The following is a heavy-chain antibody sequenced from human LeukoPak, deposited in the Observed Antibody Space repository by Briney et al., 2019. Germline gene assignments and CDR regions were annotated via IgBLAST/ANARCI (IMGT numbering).Heavy chain of an antibody. Sequence: ASVKVSCKASGYTFTSYYMHWVRQAPGQGLEWMGIINPSGGSTSYAQKFQGRVTMTRDTSISTAYMELRRLRSDDTAVYYCAREGRGETVPYGMDVWGQGTTVTVSS. V-gene: IGHV1-46*01. CDR2: INPSGGST. D-gene: IGHD3-10*01. CDR1: GYTFTSYY. J-gene: IGHJ6*02. CDR3: AREGRGETVPYGMDV.